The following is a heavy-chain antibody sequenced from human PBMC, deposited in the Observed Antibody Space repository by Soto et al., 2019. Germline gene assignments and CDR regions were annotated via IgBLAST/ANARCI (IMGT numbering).Heavy chain of an antibody. Sequence: SVKVSCQASGYTFTRYYIHWVRQAPGQGLEWMGWINPNSGGTNYAQKFQGRVTMTRDTSITTVYMELNNLSPDDTAVYYCGRGRSGQLVVFYWGQGTPVTVSS. V-gene: IGHV1-2*02. CDR3: GRGRSGQLVVFY. J-gene: IGHJ4*02. D-gene: IGHD3-10*01. CDR2: INPNSGGT. CDR1: GYTFTRYY.